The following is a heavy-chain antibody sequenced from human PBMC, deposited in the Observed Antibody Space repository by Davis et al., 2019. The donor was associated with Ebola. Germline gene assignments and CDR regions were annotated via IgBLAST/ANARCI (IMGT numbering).Heavy chain of an antibody. J-gene: IGHJ4*02. CDR1: GFTFSSYW. D-gene: IGHD2-2*01. CDR2: IKQDGSEK. V-gene: IGHV3-7*01. CDR3: ARDGVPAALDY. Sequence: GESLKISCAASGFTFSSYWMSWVRQAPGKGLEWVANIKQDGSEKYYVDSVKGRFTISRDNAKNSLYLQMNSLRAEDTAVYYCARDGVPAALDYWGQGTLVTVSS.